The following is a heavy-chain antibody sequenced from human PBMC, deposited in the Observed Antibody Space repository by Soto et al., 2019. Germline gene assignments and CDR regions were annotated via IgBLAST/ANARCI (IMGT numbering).Heavy chain of an antibody. CDR2: ISYDGSNK. J-gene: IGHJ4*02. CDR3: ARDLDYYDTTGAPLFDY. Sequence: QVQLVESGGGVVQPGGSLRLSCAASGFSFNDYAMHWVRQAPGKGLEWITIISYDGSNKFYADSVKGRFTISRDNSKNTLWLQLNSLRAEDSALYYCARDLDYYDTTGAPLFDYWGQGTLVTVSS. CDR1: GFSFNDYA. V-gene: IGHV3-30-3*01. D-gene: IGHD3-22*01.